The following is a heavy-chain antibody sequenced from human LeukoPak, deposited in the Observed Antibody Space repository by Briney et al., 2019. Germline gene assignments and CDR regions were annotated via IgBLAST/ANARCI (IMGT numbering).Heavy chain of an antibody. V-gene: IGHV3-74*01. D-gene: IGHD2-8*01. CDR3: ARDLMVGSPFDS. Sequence: GGSLRLSCAASTFTFSDYWMHWGRQAPGQGLGWVSRITSDGSGTRYADSVKGRFPFYRDNAKNTLSLQMNSLTAEATAVYYCARDLMVGSPFDSWGQASLVTVSS. CDR2: ITSDGSGT. J-gene: IGHJ4*02. CDR1: TFTFSDYW.